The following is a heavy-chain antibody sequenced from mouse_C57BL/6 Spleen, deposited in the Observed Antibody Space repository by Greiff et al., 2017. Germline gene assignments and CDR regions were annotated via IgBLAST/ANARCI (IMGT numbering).Heavy chain of an antibody. J-gene: IGHJ2*01. D-gene: IGHD2-1*01. Sequence: VQLVESGAELARPGASVKLSCKASGYTFTSYGISWVKQRTGQGLEWIGEIYPRSGNTYYNEKFKGKATLTADKSSSTAYMELRSLTSEDSAVYFCARDFYGNYGYWGQGTTLTVSS. CDR3: ARDFYGNYGY. V-gene: IGHV1-81*01. CDR1: GYTFTSYG. CDR2: IYPRSGNT.